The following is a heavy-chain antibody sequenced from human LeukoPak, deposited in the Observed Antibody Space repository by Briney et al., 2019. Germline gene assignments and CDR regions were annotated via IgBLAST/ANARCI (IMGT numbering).Heavy chain of an antibody. Sequence: GGSLRLSCAVSGFAFSSYAMSWVRQAPEKGLEWVSVITSDGGSTHYAASVKGRFTVTRDNSKNTLYLQMNSLRAEDTAVYYCAKGPNGDSNYFFDYWGQGTLVTVSS. CDR3: AKGPNGDSNYFFDY. J-gene: IGHJ4*02. V-gene: IGHV3-23*01. CDR1: GFAFSSYA. CDR2: ITSDGGST. D-gene: IGHD4-11*01.